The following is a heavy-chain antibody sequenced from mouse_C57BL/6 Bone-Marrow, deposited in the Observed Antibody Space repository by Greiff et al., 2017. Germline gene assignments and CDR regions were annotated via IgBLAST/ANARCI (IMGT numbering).Heavy chain of an antibody. D-gene: IGHD2-13*01. V-gene: IGHV1-72*01. CDR1: GYTFTSYW. CDR2: IDPNSGGT. J-gene: IGHJ4*01. Sequence: QVQLQQPGAELVKPGASVKLSCKASGYTFTSYWMHWVKQRPGRGLEWIGRIDPNSGGTKYNEKFKSKATLTVDKPSSTAYLQLSSLTYEDSAVYDCASRGGSDLDYKYYYAMDYWGQGTSVTVSS. CDR3: ASRGGSDLDYKYYYAMDY.